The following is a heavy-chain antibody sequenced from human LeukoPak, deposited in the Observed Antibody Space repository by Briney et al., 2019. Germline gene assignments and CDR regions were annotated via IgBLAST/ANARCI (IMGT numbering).Heavy chain of an antibody. CDR3: ARQGFLARDMVRGVRADYYGMDV. Sequence: PGESLKISCKGSGYSFTSYWIGWVRQMPGKGLEWMGIIYPGDSDTRYSPSFQGQVTISADKSISTAYLQWSSLKASDTAMYYCARQGFLARDMVRGVRADYYGMDVWGQGTTVTVSS. D-gene: IGHD3-10*01. V-gene: IGHV5-51*01. CDR1: GYSFTSYW. J-gene: IGHJ6*02. CDR2: IYPGDSDT.